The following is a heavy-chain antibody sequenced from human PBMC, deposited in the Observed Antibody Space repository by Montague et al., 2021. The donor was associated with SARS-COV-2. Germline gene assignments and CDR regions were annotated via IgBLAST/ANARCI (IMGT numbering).Heavy chain of an antibody. V-gene: IGHV4-4*02. CDR3: ARSGYSSGWHAFDY. Sequence: SETLSLTCVVSGGSISSINWWSWVRQPPGKGLEWIGKIYHSGSTNYNPFLKSRVIISVDKSKNQFSLKLSSVTAADTAVDYCARSGYSSGWHAFDYWGQGTLVTVSS. D-gene: IGHD6-19*01. CDR2: IYHSGST. CDR1: GGSISSINW. J-gene: IGHJ4*02.